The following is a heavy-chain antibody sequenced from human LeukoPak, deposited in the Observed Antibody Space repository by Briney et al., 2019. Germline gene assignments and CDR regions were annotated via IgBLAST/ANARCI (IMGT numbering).Heavy chain of an antibody. D-gene: IGHD1-26*01. CDR1: GFTFDDYG. CDR3: AKEYTGTFSPFPSYFDN. V-gene: IGHV3-23*01. Sequence: GGSLRLSCAASGFTFDDYGLSWVRQAPGKGLEWVSAITGSGGRTYYADSVKGRFTISRDNSKNTLYLQMNSLRAEDTAIYYCAKEYTGTFSPFPSYFDNWGQGTLVTVSS. CDR2: ITGSGGRT. J-gene: IGHJ4*02.